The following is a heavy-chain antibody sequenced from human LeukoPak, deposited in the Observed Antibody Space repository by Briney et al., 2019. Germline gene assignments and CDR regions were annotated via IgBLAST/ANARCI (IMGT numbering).Heavy chain of an antibody. D-gene: IGHD3-22*01. CDR3: ARGRIAKIVVVHSFSYGMDV. Sequence: SETLSLTCTVYGGSFTDYFWTWIRQAPGEGLEGIGEINDYTGDTNYNPSLNSRVSISLEKSKNQFSLELRSVTAADTAVYYCARGRIAKIVVVHSFSYGMDVWGQGTTVTVSS. J-gene: IGHJ6*02. CDR2: INDYTGDT. V-gene: IGHV4-34*01. CDR1: GGSFTDYF.